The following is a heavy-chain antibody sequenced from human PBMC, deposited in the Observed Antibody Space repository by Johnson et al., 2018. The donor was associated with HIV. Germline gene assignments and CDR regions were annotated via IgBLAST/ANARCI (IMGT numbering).Heavy chain of an antibody. Sequence: VQLVESGGGLVQPGGSLRLSCAASGFTFSNYWMSWVRQAPGKGLEWVANIKQDGSEKYYVDSVKGRFTISRDNAKNSLYLQMNSLRAEDTAVYYCARGRPWGWELRRDAVDIWGQGTMVTVSS. J-gene: IGHJ3*02. CDR1: GFTFSNYW. V-gene: IGHV3-7*01. D-gene: IGHD3-16*01. CDR3: ARGRPWGWELRRDAVDI. CDR2: IKQDGSEK.